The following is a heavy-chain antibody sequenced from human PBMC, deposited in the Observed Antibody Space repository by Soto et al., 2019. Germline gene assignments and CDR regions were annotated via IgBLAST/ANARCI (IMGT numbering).Heavy chain of an antibody. V-gene: IGHV4-34*01. J-gene: IGHJ6*01. D-gene: IGHD1-7*01. Sequence: SETLSLTCAVYGGSFSGYYWSWIRQPPWKGLEWIGEINHSGSTNYNPSLKGRVNISVETSKKQFSLKMSSVTAADTAVYYCARGIRYNWNYTAHGMDGWGQGPTVTLS. CDR1: GGSFSGYY. CDR2: INHSGST. CDR3: ARGIRYNWNYTAHGMDG.